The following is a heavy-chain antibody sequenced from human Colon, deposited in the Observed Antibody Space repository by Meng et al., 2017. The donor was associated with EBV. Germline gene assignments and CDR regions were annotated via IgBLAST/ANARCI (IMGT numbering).Heavy chain of an antibody. D-gene: IGHD5-24*01. CDR3: ARGNAYNAPSFDY. CDR1: GASISSNNW. V-gene: IGHV4-4*02. J-gene: IGHJ4*02. Sequence: QLAESGPGLVEPSGTLSLTCAVAGASISSNNWWSWVRPPPGKGLEWIGEIYHGGNTNYNPSLKSRVTISVDRSNDQFSLSLSSVTAADTAVYYCARGNAYNAPSFDYWGQGTLVTVSS. CDR2: IYHGGNT.